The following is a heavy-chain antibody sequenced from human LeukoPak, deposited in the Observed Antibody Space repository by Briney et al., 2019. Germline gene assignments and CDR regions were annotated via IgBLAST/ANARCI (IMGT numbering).Heavy chain of an antibody. D-gene: IGHD3-9*01. CDR3: AKDMRFDWTPYYFDY. CDR2: ISSSSSYI. CDR1: GFTFSSYS. Sequence: GGSLRLSCAASGFTFSSYSMNWVRQAPGKGLEWVSSISSSSSYIYYADSVKGRLTISRDNAKNSLYLQMNSLRAEDTAVYYCAKDMRFDWTPYYFDYWGQGTPVTVSS. J-gene: IGHJ4*02. V-gene: IGHV3-21*04.